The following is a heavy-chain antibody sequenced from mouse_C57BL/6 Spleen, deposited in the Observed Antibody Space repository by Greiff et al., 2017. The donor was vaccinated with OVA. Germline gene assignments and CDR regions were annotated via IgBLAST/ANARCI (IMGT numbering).Heavy chain of an antibody. CDR1: GYAFSSSW. CDR3: ARDYYDNESYFDY. Sequence: VQLQQSGPELVKPGASVKISCKASGYAFSSSWMNWVKQRPGKGLEWIGRIYPGDGYTTYNGTFKGKATLTADKSSSTAYMQLSSLTSEDSAVYFCARDYYDNESYFDYWGQGTTLTVSS. V-gene: IGHV1-82*01. CDR2: IYPGDGYT. J-gene: IGHJ2*01. D-gene: IGHD2-4*01.